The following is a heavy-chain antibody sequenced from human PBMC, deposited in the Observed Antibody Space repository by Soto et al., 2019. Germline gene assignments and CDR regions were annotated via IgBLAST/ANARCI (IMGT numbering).Heavy chain of an antibody. CDR1: GGSFSGYY. CDR2: INHSEST. CDR3: ARGRYYYDSSGYWLKGRWFDP. Sequence: ASETLSLTCAVYGGSFSGYYCSWIRQPPGKGLEWIGEINHSESTNYNPSLKSRITISVDTSKNQFSLKLSSVTAADTAVYYCARGRYYYDSSGYWLKGRWFDPWGQGTLVTVSS. V-gene: IGHV4-34*01. D-gene: IGHD3-22*01. J-gene: IGHJ5*02.